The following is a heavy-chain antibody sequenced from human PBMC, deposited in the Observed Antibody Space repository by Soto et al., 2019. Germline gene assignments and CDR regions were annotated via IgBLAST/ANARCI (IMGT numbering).Heavy chain of an antibody. CDR1: GYTFTSYY. D-gene: IGHD3-10*01. Sequence: ASVKVSCKASGYTFTSYYMHWVRQAPGQGLEWMGIINPSGGSTSYAQKFQGRVTMPGDTATSKVYMELSSLRSEDTAVYYCARDLSPDYDGSGSYAYDAFDIWGQGTMVTVSS. J-gene: IGHJ3*02. CDR3: ARDLSPDYDGSGSYAYDAFDI. CDR2: INPSGGST. V-gene: IGHV1-46*01.